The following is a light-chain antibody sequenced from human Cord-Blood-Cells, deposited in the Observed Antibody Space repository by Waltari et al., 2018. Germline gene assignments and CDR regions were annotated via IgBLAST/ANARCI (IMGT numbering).Light chain of an antibody. CDR1: SSDVGGYNL. Sequence: QSALTQPRSVSGSPGPSVTISCTGTSSDVGGYNLVSWYQQHPGKAPKLMIYDVSKRPSGVPDRFSGSKSGNTTSLTISGLQAEDEADYYCCSYAGSYTYVFGTGTKVTVL. J-gene: IGLJ1*01. CDR2: DVS. CDR3: CSYAGSYTYV. V-gene: IGLV2-11*01.